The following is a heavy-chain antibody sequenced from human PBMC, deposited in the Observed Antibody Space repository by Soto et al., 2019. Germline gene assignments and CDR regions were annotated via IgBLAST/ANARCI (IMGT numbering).Heavy chain of an antibody. CDR1: GLTVSHNY. D-gene: IGHD3-16*01. Sequence: VGSLRLSCVASGLTVSHNYMAWVRRAPEMGLEWVSILYTEGTTYYADSVKGRFTISIDSSKNTLFLQMDSLRAEDTAVYYCVRPRPSGENYGMDVWGQGTTVTVSS. V-gene: IGHV3-53*01. J-gene: IGHJ6*02. CDR2: LYTEGTT. CDR3: VRPRPSGENYGMDV.